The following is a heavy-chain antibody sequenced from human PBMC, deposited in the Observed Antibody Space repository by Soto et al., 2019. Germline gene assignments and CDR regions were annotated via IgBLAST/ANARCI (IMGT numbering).Heavy chain of an antibody. CDR3: ARHIVATFRYGMDV. Sequence: QVQLGQSGAEGKKPGSSVKVSCKASGGTFSSYAISWVRQAPGQGLEWMGGIIPIFGTANYAQKFQGRVTITADESTSPAYMELSSLRSEDTDVYYCARHIVATFRYGMDVWGQGTTVTVSS. D-gene: IGHD5-12*01. CDR2: IIPIFGTA. V-gene: IGHV1-69*01. CDR1: GGTFSSYA. J-gene: IGHJ6*02.